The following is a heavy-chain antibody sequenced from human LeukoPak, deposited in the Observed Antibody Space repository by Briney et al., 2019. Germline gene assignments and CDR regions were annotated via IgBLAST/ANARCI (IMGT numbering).Heavy chain of an antibody. CDR2: ISGSGGST. Sequence: GGSLRLSCAASGFTFSSYGMSWVRQAPGKGLEWVSLISGSGGSTDYADSVKGRFTVSRDNSKNTLYLQMNSLRAEDTAVYYCASTTRGGTYYYYMDVWGKGTTVTISS. CDR3: ASTTRGGTYYYYMDV. J-gene: IGHJ6*03. D-gene: IGHD1-1*01. V-gene: IGHV3-23*01. CDR1: GFTFSSYG.